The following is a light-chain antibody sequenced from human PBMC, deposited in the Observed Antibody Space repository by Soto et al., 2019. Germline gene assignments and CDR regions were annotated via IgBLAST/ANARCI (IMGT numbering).Light chain of an antibody. Sequence: EIVMTQSPATLPVSPGEIATLSCRASQSVSSNLAWYQQKPGQAPRLLIYGASTRATGIPARFSGSGSGTEFTLTISSLQSEDFAVYYCQQYNNWPPWTFGQGTKLEIK. CDR1: QSVSSN. CDR2: GAS. CDR3: QQYNNWPPWT. V-gene: IGKV3-15*01. J-gene: IGKJ2*02.